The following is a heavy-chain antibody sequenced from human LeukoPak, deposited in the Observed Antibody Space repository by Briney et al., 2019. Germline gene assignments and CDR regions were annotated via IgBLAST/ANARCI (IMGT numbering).Heavy chain of an antibody. CDR1: GYTFTGYY. J-gene: IGHJ4*02. CDR2: INPNSGGT. CDR3: ARDRYCSSTSCYQFEKGFDY. Sequence: ASVKVSCKASGYTFTGYYMHWVRQAPGQGLEWMGWINPNSGGTNYAQKFQGRVTMTRDTSISTAYMELSRLRSDDTAVYYCARDRYCSSTSCYQFEKGFDYWGQGTLVTVSS. V-gene: IGHV1-2*02. D-gene: IGHD2-2*01.